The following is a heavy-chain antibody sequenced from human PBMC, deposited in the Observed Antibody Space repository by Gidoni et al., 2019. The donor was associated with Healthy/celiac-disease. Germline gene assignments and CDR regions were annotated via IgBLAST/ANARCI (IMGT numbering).Heavy chain of an antibody. Sequence: HLQLQESGPGLVKPSDTMSLTCTVSGGSISSSSDYWCWIRQPPGKGLDWIGSIYFSGITYYIPSRKSRVTILVDTSKNQFPLKMSSVNAADTAVYYCARGKVGASSGYYFDYWGQGTLVTVSS. CDR2: IYFSGIT. V-gene: IGHV4-39*01. CDR1: GGSISSSSDY. D-gene: IGHD1-26*01. J-gene: IGHJ4*02. CDR3: ARGKVGASSGYYFDY.